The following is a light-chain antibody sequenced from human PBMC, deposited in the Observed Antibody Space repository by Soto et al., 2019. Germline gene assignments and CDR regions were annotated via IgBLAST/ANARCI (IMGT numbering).Light chain of an antibody. CDR3: SSHTSSSTLVV. CDR1: SSDVGGYNY. V-gene: IGLV2-14*01. J-gene: IGLJ2*01. Sequence: QSALTQPASVSGSPGQSITISCTGTSSDVGGYNYVSWYQQHPGKAPKLMIYEVSNRPSGVSNRFSGSKSGYTASLTISGLQAEDEADYYCSSHTSSSTLVVFGGGTKLTVL. CDR2: EVS.